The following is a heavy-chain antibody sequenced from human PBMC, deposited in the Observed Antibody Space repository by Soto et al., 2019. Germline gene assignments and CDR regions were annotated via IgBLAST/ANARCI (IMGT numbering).Heavy chain of an antibody. CDR1: GGSFSGYY. CDR3: ARGGYCSSASCYANRKINWYDP. CDR2: INHSGST. Sequence: ETLSLTCAVYGGSFSGYYWSWIRQPPGKGLEWIGEINHSGSTNYNPSLKSRVTISVDTSKNQFSLKLSSVTAADTAVYYCARGGYCSSASCYANRKINWYDPWGQGTLVTVSS. D-gene: IGHD2-2*01. V-gene: IGHV4-34*01. J-gene: IGHJ5*02.